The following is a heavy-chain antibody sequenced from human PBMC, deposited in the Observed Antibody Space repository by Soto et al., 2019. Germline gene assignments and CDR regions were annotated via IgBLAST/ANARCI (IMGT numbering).Heavy chain of an antibody. Sequence: PSETLSLTCTVYGGSISSSSYYWGWICQPPGKGLEWIGSIYYSGYTYYNPSLKSRVAISVDSSKNQFSLKLSSVTAADTAVYYCARHNGPLYVGYYYDMDVWGQGTTVT. CDR2: IYYSGYT. J-gene: IGHJ6*02. V-gene: IGHV4-39*01. D-gene: IGHD3-16*01. CDR3: ARHNGPLYVGYYYDMDV. CDR1: GGSISSSSYY.